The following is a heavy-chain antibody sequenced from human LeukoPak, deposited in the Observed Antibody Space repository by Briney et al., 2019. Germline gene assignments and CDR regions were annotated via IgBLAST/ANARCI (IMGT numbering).Heavy chain of an antibody. J-gene: IGHJ4*02. CDR3: ARDPGSSGWGFRY. CDR1: GGSISSTNW. CDR2: IYHSGST. Sequence: PSETLSLTCAVSGGSISSTNWWSWVRQSPGKGLEWIGEIYHSGSTNYNPSFKSRVTISVDKSKNQFSLKLRSVTAADTAVYYCARDPGSSGWGFRYWGQGALVTVSS. D-gene: IGHD6-19*01. V-gene: IGHV4-4*02.